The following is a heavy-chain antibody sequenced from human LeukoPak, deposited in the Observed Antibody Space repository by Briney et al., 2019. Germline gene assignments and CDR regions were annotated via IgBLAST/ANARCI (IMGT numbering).Heavy chain of an antibody. D-gene: IGHD6-6*01. J-gene: IGHJ3*02. CDR3: ARGVRSLVEQEDAFDI. CDR1: GYTFTSYG. Sequence: ASVKVSCKASGYTFTSYGISWVRQAPGQGLEWMGWISAYNGNTNYARKLRGRVTMTTDTSTSTAYMELRSLRSEDTAVYYCARGVRSLVEQEDAFDIWGQGTMVTVSS. V-gene: IGHV1-18*01. CDR2: ISAYNGNT.